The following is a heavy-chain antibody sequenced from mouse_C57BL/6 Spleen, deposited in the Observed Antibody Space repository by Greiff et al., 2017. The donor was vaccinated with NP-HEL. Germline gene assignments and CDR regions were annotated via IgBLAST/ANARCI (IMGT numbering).Heavy chain of an antibody. V-gene: IGHV1-22*01. Sequence: EVQLQQSGPELVKPGASVKMSCKASGYTFTDYNMHWVKPSHGKSLEWIGYLNPNNGGTSYNQKFRGKATLPVNKPASPAYMELRSLTSEDSAVYYCARGEGYAMDYWGQGASVTVAS. J-gene: IGHJ4*01. CDR2: LNPNNGGT. CDR1: GYTFTDYN. CDR3: ARGEGYAMDY.